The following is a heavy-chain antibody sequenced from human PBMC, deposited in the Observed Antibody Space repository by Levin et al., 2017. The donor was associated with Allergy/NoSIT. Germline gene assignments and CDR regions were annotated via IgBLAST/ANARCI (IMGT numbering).Heavy chain of an antibody. CDR1: GFNFDDYG. Sequence: PGGSLRLSCVASGFNFDDYGMHWVRQAPGKGLEWVSGISWKSSSVGYADSVKGRFTISRDNAKKSLYLQMNSLRAEDTALYYCAKDLVSMVQGVTSHDYWGPGTLVTVSS. J-gene: IGHJ4*02. V-gene: IGHV3-9*01. CDR3: AKDLVSMVQGVTSHDY. CDR2: ISWKSSSV. D-gene: IGHD3-10*01.